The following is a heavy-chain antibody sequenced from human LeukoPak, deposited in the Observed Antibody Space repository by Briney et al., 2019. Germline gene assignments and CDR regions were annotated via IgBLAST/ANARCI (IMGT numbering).Heavy chain of an antibody. CDR2: IYTSGST. V-gene: IGHV4-61*02. CDR3: AREGFFDGMDV. Sequence: PSQTLSLTCTVSGGSISSGSYYWSWIRQPAGKGLEWIGRIYTSGSTNYNPSLKSRVTISVDTSKNQFSLKLSSVTAADTAVYYCAREGFFDGMDVWGQGTTVTVSS. CDR1: GGSISSGSYY. J-gene: IGHJ6*02.